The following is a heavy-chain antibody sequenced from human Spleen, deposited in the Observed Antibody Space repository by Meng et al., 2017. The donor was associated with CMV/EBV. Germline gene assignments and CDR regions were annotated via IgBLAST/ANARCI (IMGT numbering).Heavy chain of an antibody. CDR1: GFTFSNYA. V-gene: IGHV3-23*03. Sequence: GGSLRLSCAASGFTFSNYAMSWVRQAPGKGLEWVSVIYSGGNSAYYADSVKGRFTISRDNSKNTLYLQMNSLRAEDTAVYYCARGIMAQYYYYGMDVWGQGTTVTVSS. CDR3: ARGIMAQYYYYGMDV. CDR2: IYSGGNSA. D-gene: IGHD3-16*01. J-gene: IGHJ6*02.